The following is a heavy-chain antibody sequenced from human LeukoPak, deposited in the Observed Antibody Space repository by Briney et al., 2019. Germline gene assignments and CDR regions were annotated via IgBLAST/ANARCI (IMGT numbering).Heavy chain of an antibody. CDR2: ISAYNGNT. V-gene: IGHV1-18*01. Sequence: ASVTVSCTASGYTFTSYGISWVRQAPGQGLEWMGWISAYNGNTNYAQKLQGRVTMTTDTSTSTAYMELRSLRSDDTAVYYCARVIEYSSSSEYYYYYYMDVWGKGTTVTVSS. J-gene: IGHJ6*03. D-gene: IGHD6-6*01. CDR3: ARVIEYSSSSEYYYYYYMDV. CDR1: GYTFTSYG.